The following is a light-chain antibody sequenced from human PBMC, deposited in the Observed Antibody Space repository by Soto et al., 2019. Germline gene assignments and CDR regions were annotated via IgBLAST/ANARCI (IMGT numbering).Light chain of an antibody. CDR3: QQFNTYPRT. J-gene: IGKJ2*01. CDR1: HGISRY. Sequence: DTQLTQSPSFLSASVGDRVTITCRASHGISRYLVWYQQKPGKAPKVLIYGASTLQSGVPSRFSGSRSGAEFTLTLSSQQPEDFATYYCQQFNTYPRTFGQGTKLEI. V-gene: IGKV1-9*01. CDR2: GAS.